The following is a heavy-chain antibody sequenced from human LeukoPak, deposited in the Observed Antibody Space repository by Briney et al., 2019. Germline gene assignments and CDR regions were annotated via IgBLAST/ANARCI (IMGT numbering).Heavy chain of an antibody. D-gene: IGHD2/OR15-2a*01. Sequence: ASVKVSCKASGYTFIDYYLHWVRQAPGQGLEWMGWINHNSGGAYYPQKFQGRVTMTRDTSISTAYMELSRLTSDDTAVYYCARGIIDCVTNSCNIRSDHNYMDVWGKGTTVIVSS. V-gene: IGHV1-2*02. CDR2: INHNSGGA. CDR1: GYTFIDYY. J-gene: IGHJ6*03. CDR3: ARGIIDCVTNSCNIRSDHNYMDV.